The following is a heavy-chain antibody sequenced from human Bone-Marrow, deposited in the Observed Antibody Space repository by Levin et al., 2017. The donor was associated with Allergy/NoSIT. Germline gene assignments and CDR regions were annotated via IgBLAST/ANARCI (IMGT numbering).Heavy chain of an antibody. Sequence: SCAASGFTLNTYAMSWARQAPGKGLEWVSSICGDNGKTYYADSEKGRFTISRDNSKNTLYLQMNSLRAEDTAVYYCAKGAGGSCYSAVDSWGQGTLVTVSS. CDR1: GFTLNTYA. V-gene: IGHV3-23*01. J-gene: IGHJ4*02. D-gene: IGHD2-15*01. CDR2: ICGDNGKT. CDR3: AKGAGGSCYSAVDS.